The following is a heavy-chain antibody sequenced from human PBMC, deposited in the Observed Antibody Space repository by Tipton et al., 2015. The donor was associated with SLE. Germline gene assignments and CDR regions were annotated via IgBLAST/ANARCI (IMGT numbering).Heavy chain of an antibody. Sequence: SLRLSCAASGFTFSSYEMNWVRQAPGKGLEWVAGIIWNSVTIKYVDSVKGRFTISRDNAKNSLYLQMNSLRAEDTAVYYCAKELIAGSILTGLDYWGQGTLVNVSS. J-gene: IGHJ4*02. CDR2: IIWNSVTI. V-gene: IGHV3-48*03. CDR1: GFTFSSYE. D-gene: IGHD7-27*01. CDR3: AKELIAGSILTGLDY.